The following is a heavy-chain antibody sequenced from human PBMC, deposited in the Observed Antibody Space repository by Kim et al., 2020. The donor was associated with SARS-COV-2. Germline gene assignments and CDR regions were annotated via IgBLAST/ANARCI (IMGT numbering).Heavy chain of an antibody. CDR3: ARDCNPCIAAAGTPHEYYYYGMDV. Sequence: GGSLRLSCAASGFTVSSNYMSWVRQAPGKGLEWVSVIYSGGSTYYADSVKGRFTISRDNSKNTLYLQMNSLRAEDTAVYYCARDCNPCIAAAGTPHEYYYYGMDVWGQGTTVTVSS. CDR1: GFTVSSNY. V-gene: IGHV3-53*01. J-gene: IGHJ6*02. CDR2: IYSGGST. D-gene: IGHD6-13*01.